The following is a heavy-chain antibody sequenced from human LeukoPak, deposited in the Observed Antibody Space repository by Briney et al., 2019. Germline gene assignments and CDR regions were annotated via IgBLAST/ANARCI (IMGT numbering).Heavy chain of an antibody. J-gene: IGHJ5*02. CDR3: AMGIGNWFDP. Sequence: SVKVSCKASGGTFSTSAISWVRQAPGQGLEWMGGLIPILNTTISAQKFQGRVTISAEESTRTAYMELSTLRSEDTAVYYCAMGIGNWFDPWGQGTLVTVSS. D-gene: IGHD1-26*01. V-gene: IGHV1-69*13. CDR2: LIPILNTT. CDR1: GGTFSTSA.